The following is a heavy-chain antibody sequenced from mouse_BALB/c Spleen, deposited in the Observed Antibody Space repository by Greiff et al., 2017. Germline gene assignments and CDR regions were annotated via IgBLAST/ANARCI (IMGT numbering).Heavy chain of an antibody. CDR2: INPGSGGT. CDR1: GYAFTNYW. CDR3: AREGGDCAWLAY. J-gene: IGHJ3*01. Sequence: QVQLQQSGAELVRPGTSVKVSCKASGYAFTNYWIEWVKQRPGQGLEWIGVINPGSGGTNYNEKFKGKATLTADKSSSTAYMQLSSLTCEDSAVYVCAREGGDCAWLAYWGQGTLVTVSA. V-gene: IGHV1-54*01. D-gene: IGHD2-13*01.